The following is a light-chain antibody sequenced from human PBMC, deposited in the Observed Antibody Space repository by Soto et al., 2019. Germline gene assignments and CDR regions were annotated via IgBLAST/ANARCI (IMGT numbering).Light chain of an antibody. CDR1: QTVSSK. V-gene: IGKV3-15*01. CDR3: QQYNDWPPQLT. CDR2: GAS. J-gene: IGKJ4*01. Sequence: EIVMTQSPATLSVSVGERATLSCRASQTVSSKLAWYQQKPGQAHRLLIYGASTRATGIPARFTGSGSGTEFTLTISSLQSEDFAVYYCQQYNDWPPQLTFGGGTKVEFK.